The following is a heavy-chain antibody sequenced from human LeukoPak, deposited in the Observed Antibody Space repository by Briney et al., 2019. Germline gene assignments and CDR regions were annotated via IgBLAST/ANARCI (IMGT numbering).Heavy chain of an antibody. J-gene: IGHJ4*02. D-gene: IGHD3-3*01. CDR1: GFTFSSYA. V-gene: IGHV3-30*04. Sequence: GGSLGLSCAASGFTFSSYAMHWVRQAPGKGLEWVAVISYDGSNKYYVDSVKGRFTISRDNSKNTLYLQMNSLRAEDTAVYYCARELSAIFPLFNWGQGTLVTVSS. CDR3: ARELSAIFPLFN. CDR2: ISYDGSNK.